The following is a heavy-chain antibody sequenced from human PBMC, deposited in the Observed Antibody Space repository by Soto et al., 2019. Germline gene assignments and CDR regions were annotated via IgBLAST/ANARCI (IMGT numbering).Heavy chain of an antibody. D-gene: IGHD1-1*01. V-gene: IGHV3-73*02. CDR2: IRSKANSYAT. CDR1: GFTFSGSA. J-gene: IGHJ5*02. Sequence: EVQLVESGGGLVQPGGSLKLSCAASGFTFSGSAMHWVRQASGKGLEWVGRIRSKANSYATAYAASVKGRFTISRDDSKNTAYLQMNSLKTEDTAVYYCTRHLEGTGTTPWGQGTLVTVSS. CDR3: TRHLEGTGTTP.